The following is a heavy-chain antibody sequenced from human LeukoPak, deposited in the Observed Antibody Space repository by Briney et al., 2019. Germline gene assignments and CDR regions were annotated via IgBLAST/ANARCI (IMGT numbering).Heavy chain of an antibody. V-gene: IGHV4-61*01. CDR3: ASMHSSAWPNF. CDR2: ISFTGRT. CDR1: GASVSSGSFY. J-gene: IGHJ4*02. D-gene: IGHD3-22*01. Sequence: SETLSPTCTVSGASVSSGSFYWTWIRQPPGKGLEWIGHISFTGRTNYNPSLMSRLTISVDTSRNQLSLKLTSVTAADTAVYYCASMHSSAWPNFWGQGTLVTVAS.